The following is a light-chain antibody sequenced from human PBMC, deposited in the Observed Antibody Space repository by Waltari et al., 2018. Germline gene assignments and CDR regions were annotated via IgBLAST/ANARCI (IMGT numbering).Light chain of an antibody. CDR2: EVS. CDR1: RSDVGGFNY. J-gene: IGLJ2*01. V-gene: IGLV2-8*01. CDR3: SSYAGRNNIVL. Sequence: QPALTQPPPASGPPGQSVTIPSPGPRSDVGGFNYVPCYHHTPGKAPKLMIYEVSERPSGVPDRFSGSKSGNTASLTVSGLQAEDEADYYCSSYAGRNNIVLFGGGTKLTVL.